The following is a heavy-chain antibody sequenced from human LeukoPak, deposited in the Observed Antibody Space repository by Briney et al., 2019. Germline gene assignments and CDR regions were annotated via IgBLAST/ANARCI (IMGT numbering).Heavy chain of an antibody. V-gene: IGHV3-33*01. CDR1: GFIFSSFG. CDR2: IWYDGGYK. CDR3: ARVGDYENSGAQPFDY. J-gene: IGHJ4*02. Sequence: GGSLRLSCAASGFIFSSFGMHWVRQAPGKGLEWMAVIWYDGGYKYYLDSVKGRFTTSRDNAKNTLYLQMNNLRVEDMAVYYCARVGDYENSGAQPFDYWGQGTLVTVSS. D-gene: IGHD3-22*01.